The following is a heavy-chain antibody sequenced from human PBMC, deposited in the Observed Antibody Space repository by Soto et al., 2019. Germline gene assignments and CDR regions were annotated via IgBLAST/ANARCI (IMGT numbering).Heavy chain of an antibody. CDR1: GGSFGGYF. V-gene: IGHV4-34*02. CDR2: INHGGIT. Sequence: QVQLQQWGAGLLKPSETLSLTCDVYGGSFGGYFWSWIRQPPGKGLEWIGEINHGGITNYNPSLKSRITISVDTSKNQFSLKLSSVTAADVAVYYCARQGAVTVMFYYHGMDVWGQGTSVTVSS. D-gene: IGHD2-21*02. CDR3: ARQGAVTVMFYYHGMDV. J-gene: IGHJ6*02.